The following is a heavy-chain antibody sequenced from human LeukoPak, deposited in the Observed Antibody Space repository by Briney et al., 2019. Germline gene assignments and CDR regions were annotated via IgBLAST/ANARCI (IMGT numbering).Heavy chain of an antibody. CDR2: ISPKNGGT. J-gene: IGHJ4*02. D-gene: IGHD4-17*01. Sequence: GASAKVSCKASGYTLTDYYMHWVRQAPGQGLEWMGWISPKNGGTDYAQKLQGRVTMTRDTSVNTAYMELTSLRSDDTAVYFCARRTPVTSGFEYWGQGTLVAVSS. CDR3: ARRTPVTSGFEY. CDR1: GYTLTDYY. V-gene: IGHV1-2*02.